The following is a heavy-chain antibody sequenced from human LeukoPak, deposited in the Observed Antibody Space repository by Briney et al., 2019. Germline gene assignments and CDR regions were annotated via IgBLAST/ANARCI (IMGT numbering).Heavy chain of an antibody. V-gene: IGHV3-30*18. J-gene: IGHJ4*02. CDR1: GFTFSSYG. CDR3: AKYSSSWYVGYYFDY. CDR2: ISYDGSNK. D-gene: IGHD6-13*01. Sequence: AGSLRLSCAASGFTFSSYGMHWVRQAPGKGLEWVAVISYDGSNKYYADSVKGRFTISRDNSKNTLYLQMNSLRAEDTAVYYCAKYSSSWYVGYYFDYWGQGTLVTVSS.